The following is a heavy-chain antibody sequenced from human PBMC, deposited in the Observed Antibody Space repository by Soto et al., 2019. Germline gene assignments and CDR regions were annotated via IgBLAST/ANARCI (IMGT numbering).Heavy chain of an antibody. D-gene: IGHD5-18*01. CDR1: GGSISSAAYY. CDR2: ISHSGST. J-gene: IGHJ4*02. CDR3: AREYTYGSNLFDC. Sequence: QVQLQESGPGLVKPSQTLSLSCTVSGGSISSAAYYWSWIRQHPGKGREWIGYISHSGSTYYTPSLKSRVIISADTSKNQFSLNLTSVTAADTAVYYCAREYTYGSNLFDCWGQGALVTVSS. V-gene: IGHV4-31*03.